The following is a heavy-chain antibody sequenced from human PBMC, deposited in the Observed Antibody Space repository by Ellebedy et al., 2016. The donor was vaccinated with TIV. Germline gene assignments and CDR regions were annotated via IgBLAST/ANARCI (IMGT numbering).Heavy chain of an antibody. J-gene: IGHJ5*02. V-gene: IGHV5-51*01. Sequence: GESLKISCKGSGYSFTSYWIGWVRQMPGKGLEWMGIIYPGDSDTRYSPSFQGHVTISVDRSINTAYLQWSSLKASDTAMYYCARGANYGSWSIRGDWFDPWGQGTLVTVSS. CDR3: ARGANYGSWSIRGDWFDP. CDR2: IYPGDSDT. CDR1: GYSFTSYW. D-gene: IGHD3-3*01.